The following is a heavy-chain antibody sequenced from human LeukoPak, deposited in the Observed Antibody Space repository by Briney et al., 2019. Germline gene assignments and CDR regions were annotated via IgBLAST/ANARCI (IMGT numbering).Heavy chain of an antibody. CDR3: TRVGYIDEGIDY. J-gene: IGHJ4*02. CDR1: GFPFSSYW. V-gene: IGHV3-7*04. D-gene: IGHD5-24*01. CDR2: IKQDGSKK. Sequence: GGSLRLSCVASGFPFSSYWMTWVRKAPGKGLEWVANIKQDGSKKSYVDSVKGRFTISRDNAKNSLYLQMNSLRAEDTAIYYCTRVGYIDEGIDYWGQGTLVTVSS.